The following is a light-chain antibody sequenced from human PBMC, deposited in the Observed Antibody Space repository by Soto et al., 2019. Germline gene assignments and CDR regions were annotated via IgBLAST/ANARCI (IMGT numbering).Light chain of an antibody. CDR2: EVS. CDR3: ASFTSSNTYV. CDR1: NSDSGSYNL. Sequence: QSVLTQPASVSGSPGQSITITCTATNSDSGSYNLVSWYQQHPGKAPKLLISEVSNRPSGVSYRFSGSKSANTASLTISGLQAEDEADYYCASFTSSNTYVFGTGTKVTVL. V-gene: IGLV2-14*02. J-gene: IGLJ1*01.